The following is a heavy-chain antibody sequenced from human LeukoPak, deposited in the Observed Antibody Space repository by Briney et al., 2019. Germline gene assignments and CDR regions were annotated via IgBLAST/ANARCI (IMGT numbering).Heavy chain of an antibody. V-gene: IGHV3-23*01. J-gene: IGHJ6*03. CDR3: AKVAAGDFWSGYYASWYYYYYMDV. CDR1: GFTFSSYA. Sequence: GGSLRLSCAASGFTFSSYAMSWVRQAPGKGLEWVSAISGSGGSTYYADSVKGRFTISRDNSKNTLYLQMNSLRAEDTAVYYCAKVAAGDFWSGYYASWYYYYYMDVWGKGTTVTVSS. D-gene: IGHD3-3*01. CDR2: ISGSGGST.